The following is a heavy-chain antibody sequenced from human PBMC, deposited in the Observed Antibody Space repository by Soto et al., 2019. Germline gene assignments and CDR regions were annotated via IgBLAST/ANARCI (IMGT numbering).Heavy chain of an antibody. CDR1: GFTFGDYA. J-gene: IGHJ6*03. CDR3: TRDRVTMATPYYYYMDV. V-gene: IGHV3-49*03. Sequence: GGSLRLSCTASGFTFGDYAMSWFRQAPGKGLEWVGFIRSKAYGGTTEYAASVKGRFTISRDDSKSIAYLQMNSLKTEDTAVYYCTRDRVTMATPYYYYMDVWGKGTTVTVSS. D-gene: IGHD3-10*01. CDR2: IRSKAYGGTT.